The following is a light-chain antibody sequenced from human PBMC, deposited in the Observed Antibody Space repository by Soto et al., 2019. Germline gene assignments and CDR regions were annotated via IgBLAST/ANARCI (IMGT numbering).Light chain of an antibody. V-gene: IGKV1-39*01. J-gene: IGKJ5*01. Sequence: DIQMTQSPSSLSASVGDRVTITCRASQSISSYLNWYQQKPGKAPKLLIYAASSWQSGVPSRFSGSGSGTDFTLTISSLQPEDFATYYCQQSYSTSITFGQGTRLEIK. CDR3: QQSYSTSIT. CDR1: QSISSY. CDR2: AAS.